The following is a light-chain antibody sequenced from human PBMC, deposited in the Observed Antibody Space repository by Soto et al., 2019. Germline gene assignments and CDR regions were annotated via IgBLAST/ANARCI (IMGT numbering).Light chain of an antibody. CDR3: CSYAGPSTFV. Sequence: QSVLTQPASVSGSPGQSITISCTGTSSDVGSYNLVSWYQQYLGKAPKLMIYEVSKRPSGVSNRFSGSKSGNTASLTTSGLQAEDEGDYFCCSYAGPSTFVFGTGTKVTVL. CDR1: SSDVGSYNL. CDR2: EVS. V-gene: IGLV2-23*02. J-gene: IGLJ1*01.